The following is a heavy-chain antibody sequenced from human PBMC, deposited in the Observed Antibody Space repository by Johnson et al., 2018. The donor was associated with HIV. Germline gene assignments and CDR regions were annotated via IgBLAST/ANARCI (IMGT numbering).Heavy chain of an antibody. V-gene: IGHV3-53*01. D-gene: IGHD6-13*01. CDR1: GFTVSSNY. J-gene: IGHJ3*02. CDR3: ARADSSSSPWMGLDI. CDR2: IYSVGST. Sequence: VQLVESGGGLVQPGGSLRLSCAASGFTVSSNYMSWVRQAPGKGLEWVSVIYSVGSTYYADSVKGRFTISRDNSKNTLYLQMNSLRAEDTAVYYCARADSSSSPWMGLDIWGQGTMVTVSS.